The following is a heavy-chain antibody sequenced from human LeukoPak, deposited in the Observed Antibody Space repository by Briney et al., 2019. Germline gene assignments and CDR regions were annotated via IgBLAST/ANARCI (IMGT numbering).Heavy chain of an antibody. CDR1: GFTFDDYA. V-gene: IGHV3-9*01. CDR2: ISWSSGSI. CDR3: AKDSGDGYYPHDAFDI. Sequence: GGSLRLSCAASGFTFDDYAMHWVREAPGKGLEWVSGISWSSGSIGYADSVKGRFTISRGNAKNSLYLQMNSLRAEDTALYYCAKDSGDGYYPHDAFDIWGQGTMVTVSS. J-gene: IGHJ3*02. D-gene: IGHD3-3*01.